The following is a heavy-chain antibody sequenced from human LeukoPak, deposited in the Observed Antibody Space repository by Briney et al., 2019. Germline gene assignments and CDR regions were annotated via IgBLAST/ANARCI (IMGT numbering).Heavy chain of an antibody. J-gene: IGHJ4*02. Sequence: PSQTLSLTCAVSGVSISSGGYSWSWIRQPPGKGLEWIGYMSHSGSTYYNPSLKSRVTMSVDGSKNQFSLRLSSVTAADTAVYYCARSDYGFLDYWGQGTLVTVSS. V-gene: IGHV4-30-2*01. CDR3: ARSDYGFLDY. CDR1: GVSISSGGYS. D-gene: IGHD4-17*01. CDR2: MSHSGST.